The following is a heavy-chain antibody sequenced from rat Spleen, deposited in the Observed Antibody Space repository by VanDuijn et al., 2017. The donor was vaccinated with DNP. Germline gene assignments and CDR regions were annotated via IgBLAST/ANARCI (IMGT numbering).Heavy chain of an antibody. CDR3: TRDGPIATVSPYGLDA. Sequence: QVQLKESGPGLVQPSETLSLTCTVSGFSLINYSVSWVRQPSGKGPEWMGRMWYDGDTAYSSDLKSRLSISRDTSKNQIFLKMNSLQTDETGTYACTRDGPIATVSPYGLDAWGQGTSVTVSS. CDR2: MWYDGDT. J-gene: IGHJ4*01. D-gene: IGHD1-2*01. CDR1: GFSLINYS. V-gene: IGHV2-63*01.